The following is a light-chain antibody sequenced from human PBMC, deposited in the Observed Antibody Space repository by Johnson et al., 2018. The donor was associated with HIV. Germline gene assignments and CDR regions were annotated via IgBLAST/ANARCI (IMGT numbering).Light chain of an antibody. CDR3: GAWDSSLRAPV. V-gene: IGLV1-51*02. J-gene: IGLJ1*01. CDR1: SSNIGNNF. CDR2: ENN. Sequence: SVLTQPPSVSAAPGQKVTISCSGSSSNIGNNFVSWYQQLPGAAPKLLIYENNKRPSGIPDRFSGSKSGTSATLGITGLQTGDEADYYCGAWDSSLRAPVFGTGTKVTVL.